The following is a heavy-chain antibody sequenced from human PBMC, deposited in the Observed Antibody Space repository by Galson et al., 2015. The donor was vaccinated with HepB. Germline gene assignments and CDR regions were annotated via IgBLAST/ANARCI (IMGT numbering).Heavy chain of an antibody. D-gene: IGHD2-15*01. J-gene: IGHJ4*02. V-gene: IGHV4-59*01. Sequence: ETLSLTCTVSGGSFSNYYWSWIRQPPGKGLEWIGWIYYSGSTNYNPSLKSRVTISVDTSKNQFSLKLSSVTAADTALYYCARLGYCSGGACHPDDWGQGTLVTVSS. CDR2: IYYSGST. CDR1: GGSFSNYY. CDR3: ARLGYCSGGACHPDD.